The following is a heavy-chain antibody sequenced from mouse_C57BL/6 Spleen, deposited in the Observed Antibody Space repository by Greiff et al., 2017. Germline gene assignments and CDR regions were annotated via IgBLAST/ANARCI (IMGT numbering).Heavy chain of an antibody. D-gene: IGHD1-1*01. CDR3: ARQHGSSPYFDV. CDR2: ISSGGSYT. J-gene: IGHJ1*03. V-gene: IGHV5-6*01. Sequence: EVQVVESGGDLVKPGGSLKLSCAASGFTFSSYGMSWVRQTPDKRLEWVATISSGGSYTYYPDSVKGRFTISRDNAKNTLYLQMSSLKSEDTAMYYCARQHGSSPYFDVWGTGTTVTVSS. CDR1: GFTFSSYG.